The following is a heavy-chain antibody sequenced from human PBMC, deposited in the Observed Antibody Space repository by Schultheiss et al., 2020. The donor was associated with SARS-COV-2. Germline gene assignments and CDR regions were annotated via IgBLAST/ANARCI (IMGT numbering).Heavy chain of an antibody. J-gene: IGHJ5*02. CDR3: ARYSGGPNWFDP. V-gene: IGHV4-59*12. Sequence: SETLSLTCTVSGGSISSYYWSWIRQPPGKGLEWIGYIYYNGNTYYNPSLKSRVSISVDTSKNQFSLKLTSVTAADTAVYYCARYSGGPNWFDPWGQGTLVTVSS. CDR2: IYYNGNT. D-gene: IGHD6-19*01. CDR1: GGSISSYY.